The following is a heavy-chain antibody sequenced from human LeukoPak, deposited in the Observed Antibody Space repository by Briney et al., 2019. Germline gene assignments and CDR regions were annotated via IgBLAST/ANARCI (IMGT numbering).Heavy chain of an antibody. D-gene: IGHD4-17*01. J-gene: IGHJ5*02. CDR2: IYYSGST. V-gene: IGHV4-59*08. Sequence: PSETLSLTCTVSGGSISSYYWSWIRQPPGKGLEWIGYIYYSGSTNYNPSLKSRVTISVDTSKNQFSLKLSSVTAADTAVYYCARHRRFGDYVGAFDFDPWGQGTLVTVSS. CDR1: GGSISSYY. CDR3: ARHRRFGDYVGAFDFDP.